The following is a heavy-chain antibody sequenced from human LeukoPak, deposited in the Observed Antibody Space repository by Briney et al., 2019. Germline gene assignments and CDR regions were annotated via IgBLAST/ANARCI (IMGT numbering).Heavy chain of an antibody. V-gene: IGHV3-7*01. CDR1: GFTFSSYL. J-gene: IGHJ6*02. CDR3: AKFGTAKYYYYGMDV. D-gene: IGHD3-10*01. CDR2: MKKDGSEK. Sequence: GGSLRLSCAASGFTFSSYLMCWVRAAPGEGLWRGANMKKDGSEKYSVDSVKGRFTISRENATNSLYLQINSLRAEDTAVYYCAKFGTAKYYYYGMDVWGQRTTVTVSS.